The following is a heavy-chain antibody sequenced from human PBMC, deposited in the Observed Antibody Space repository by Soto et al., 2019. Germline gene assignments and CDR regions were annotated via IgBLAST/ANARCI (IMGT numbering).Heavy chain of an antibody. CDR3: ARETGAGPLRTLGY. V-gene: IGHV3-21*01. D-gene: IGHD4-17*01. CDR1: GFTFSSYS. J-gene: IGHJ4*02. Sequence: EVQLVESGGGLVKPGGSLRLSCAASGFTFSSYSMNWVRQAPGKGLEWVSSISSSSSYIYYADSVKGRFTISRDNAKNSLYLQMNSLRAEDTAVYYCARETGAGPLRTLGYWGQGTLVTVSS. CDR2: ISSSSSYI.